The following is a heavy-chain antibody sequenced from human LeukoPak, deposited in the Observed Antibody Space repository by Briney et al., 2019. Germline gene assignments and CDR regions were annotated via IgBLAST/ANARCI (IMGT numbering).Heavy chain of an antibody. CDR1: GDSISSYY. V-gene: IGHV4-59*08. J-gene: IGHJ6*03. Sequence: SETLSLTCTVSGDSISSYYWSWIRQPPGKGLEWIGYVHYSGSSAYIPSLKSRVTMSVDTSKNQFSLKLSSVTAADTAVYYCARTSYNWNFRYYYYYMDVWGKGTTVTVSS. CDR3: ARTSYNWNFRYYYYYMDV. CDR2: VHYSGSS. D-gene: IGHD1-1*01.